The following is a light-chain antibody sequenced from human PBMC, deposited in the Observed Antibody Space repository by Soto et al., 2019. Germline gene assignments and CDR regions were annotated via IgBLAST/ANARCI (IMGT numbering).Light chain of an antibody. Sequence: EIVLTQSPATLSLSPGESATLSCRASQSISHFLAWYQQKPGQAPRLLIYDTSSRATGIPGRFSGSGSGTDFTLTSDSLEPDDFAVYYCQQRTDWPTFGGGTRVEL. CDR1: QSISHF. CDR2: DTS. V-gene: IGKV3-11*01. CDR3: QQRTDWPT. J-gene: IGKJ4*01.